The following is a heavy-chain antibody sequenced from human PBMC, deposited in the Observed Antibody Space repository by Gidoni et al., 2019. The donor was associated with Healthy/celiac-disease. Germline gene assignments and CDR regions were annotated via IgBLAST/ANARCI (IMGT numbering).Heavy chain of an antibody. CDR3: TTDLIPFNWNYEIDY. V-gene: IGHV3-15*01. CDR1: GFTFSNAW. J-gene: IGHJ4*02. CDR2: IKSKTDGGTT. D-gene: IGHD1-7*01. Sequence: EVQLVESGGGLVKPGGSLRLSCAASGFTFSNAWMSWVRQAPGKGLEWVGRIKSKTDGGTTDYAAPVKGRFTISRDDSKNTLYLQMNSLKTEDTAVYYCTTDLIPFNWNYEIDYWGQGTLVTVSS.